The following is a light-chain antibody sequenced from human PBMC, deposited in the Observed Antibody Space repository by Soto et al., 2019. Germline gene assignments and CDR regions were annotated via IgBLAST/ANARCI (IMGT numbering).Light chain of an antibody. CDR3: QQYNNWPGT. Sequence: EIVMMQSPATLSVSFCERATLSCMASQSVSSSVAWYQQKPGQAPRLLIYGASIRATGLPPRFSVSGSGTEFTLTISSLQSEDFAVYYCQQYNNWPGTFGQGTKVDIK. CDR1: QSVSSS. V-gene: IGKV3-15*01. J-gene: IGKJ1*01. CDR2: GAS.